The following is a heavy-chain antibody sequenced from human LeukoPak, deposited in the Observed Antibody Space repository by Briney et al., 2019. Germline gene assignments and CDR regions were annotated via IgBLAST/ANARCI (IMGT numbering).Heavy chain of an antibody. Sequence: TPSETLSLTCTVSGVSISSSNSYWGWIRQPPGKGLEWIGSIYYSGNTYYNASLKSQVSISIDTSKNQFSLKLNSMTAADTAVYYCARGQHRDAFDIWGQGTLVTVSS. D-gene: IGHD2-21*01. CDR1: GVSISSSNSY. V-gene: IGHV4-39*01. J-gene: IGHJ3*02. CDR2: IYYSGNT. CDR3: ARGQHRDAFDI.